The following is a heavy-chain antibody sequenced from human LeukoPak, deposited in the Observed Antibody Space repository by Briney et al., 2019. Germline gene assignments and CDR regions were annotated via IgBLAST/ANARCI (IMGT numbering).Heavy chain of an antibody. D-gene: IGHD1-14*01. J-gene: IGHJ3*02. CDR3: ARVTGRPNGAFDI. Sequence: ASVKVSCKASGYTFTGYYMHWVRQAPGQGLEWMGWINPNSGGTNYAQKFQGRVTMTRDTSISTAYMELSSLRSEDTAVYYCARVTGRPNGAFDIWGQGTMVTVSS. CDR1: GYTFTGYY. V-gene: IGHV1-2*02. CDR2: INPNSGGT.